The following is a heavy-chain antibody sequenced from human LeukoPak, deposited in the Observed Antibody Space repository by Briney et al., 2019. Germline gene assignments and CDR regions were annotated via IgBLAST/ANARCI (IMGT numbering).Heavy chain of an antibody. J-gene: IGHJ4*02. D-gene: IGHD4-23*01. CDR3: ARLGRWTQAWSYGI. V-gene: IGHV3-7*01. Sequence: GGSLRLSCAASEFPFNGYWMSWVRQAPGKGLECVANINQDGSEKYYVDSVRGRFTISRDNAKNSLYLQMNNLRLEDTAVYYCARLGRWTQAWSYGIWGRGTLVTVSS. CDR1: EFPFNGYW. CDR2: INQDGSEK.